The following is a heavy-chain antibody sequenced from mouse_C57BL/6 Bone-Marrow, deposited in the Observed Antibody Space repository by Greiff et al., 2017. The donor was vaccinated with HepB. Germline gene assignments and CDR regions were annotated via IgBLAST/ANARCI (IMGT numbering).Heavy chain of an antibody. D-gene: IGHD1-1*01. J-gene: IGHJ1*03. CDR3: TRDITTVVDWYFDV. V-gene: IGHV5-9-1*02. CDR1: GFTFSSYA. Sequence: EVMLVESGEGLVKPGGSLKLSCAASGFTFSSYAMSWVPQTPEKRLEWVAYISSGGDYIYYADTVKGRFTISRDNARNTLYLQMSSLKSEDTAMYYCTRDITTVVDWYFDVWGTGTTVTVSS. CDR2: ISSGGDYI.